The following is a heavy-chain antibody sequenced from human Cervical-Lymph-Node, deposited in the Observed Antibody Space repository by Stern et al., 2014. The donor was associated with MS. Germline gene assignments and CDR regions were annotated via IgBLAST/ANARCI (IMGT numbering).Heavy chain of an antibody. Sequence: QITLKESGPTLVKPTETLRLTCTFSGFSLRTNGVAVGWISQTPGKALEFLALIYWDGDKRYSPSLKRRLTITRHTSKNQAVLTIANMAPVYTATYSCAHEPYGDYDFWGQGTMVTVSS. CDR2: IYWDGDK. CDR3: AHEPYGDYDF. D-gene: IGHD4-17*01. CDR1: GFSLRTNGVA. V-gene: IGHV2-5*02. J-gene: IGHJ1*01.